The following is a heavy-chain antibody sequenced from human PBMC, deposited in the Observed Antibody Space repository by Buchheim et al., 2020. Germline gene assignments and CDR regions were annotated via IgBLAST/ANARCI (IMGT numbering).Heavy chain of an antibody. D-gene: IGHD3-10*01. CDR2: IYSNGRT. J-gene: IGHJ4*02. V-gene: IGHV4-31*03. CDR3: ARAGTMMRGGQY. CDR1: GASISTDGYY. Sequence: QVQLQESGPGLVKPSQTLSLTCTVSGASISTDGYYWSWLRQNPGKGLEWVGYIYSNGRTYYNPSLESRVFISADTSKNQFYLTMDSLIVADTAIYYCARAGTMMRGGQYWGQGTL.